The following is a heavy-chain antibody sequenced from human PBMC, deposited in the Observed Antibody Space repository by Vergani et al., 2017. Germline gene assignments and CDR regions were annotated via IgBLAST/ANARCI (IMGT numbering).Heavy chain of an antibody. CDR1: GGSISSYY. CDR2: IYYSGST. D-gene: IGHD3-22*01. Sequence: QVQLQESGPGLVKPSETLSLTCTVSGGSISSYYWSWIRQPPGKGLEGIGYIYYSGSTNYNPSLKSRVTISVDTSKNQFSLKLSSVTAADTAVYYCARVMSDSRGYPVFYFDYWGQGTLVTVSS. V-gene: IGHV4-59*01. J-gene: IGHJ4*02. CDR3: ARVMSDSRGYPVFYFDY.